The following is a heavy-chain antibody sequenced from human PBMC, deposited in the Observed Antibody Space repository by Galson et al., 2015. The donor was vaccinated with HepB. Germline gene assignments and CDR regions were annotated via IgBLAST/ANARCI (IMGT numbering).Heavy chain of an antibody. D-gene: IGHD5-24*01. CDR1: GFTFSSYG. CDR2: ISYDGSNK. V-gene: IGHV3-30*18. CDR3: AKEMATTDHYYGMDV. Sequence: SLRLSCAASGFTFSSYGMHWVRQAPGKGLEWVAVISYDGSNKYYADSVKGRFTISRDNSKNTLYLQMNSLRAEDTAVYYCAKEMATTDHYYGMDVWGQGTTVTVSS. J-gene: IGHJ6*02.